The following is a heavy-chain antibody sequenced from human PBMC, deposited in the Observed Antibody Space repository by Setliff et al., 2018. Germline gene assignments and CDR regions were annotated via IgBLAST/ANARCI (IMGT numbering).Heavy chain of an antibody. D-gene: IGHD3-22*01. CDR1: DDSMIGYY. CDR3: ARLYHNDNSADFRRAPFDV. Sequence: PSETLSLTCKVSDDSMIGYYWSWIRQPPGKGLDWIGYVYSGGSPNYSPSFKSRVTMSIDTSKNQFSLKLKSVTDADTAVYYCARLYHNDNSADFRRAPFDVWGQGMMVTVSS. V-gene: IGHV4-59*01. J-gene: IGHJ3*01. CDR2: VYSGGSP.